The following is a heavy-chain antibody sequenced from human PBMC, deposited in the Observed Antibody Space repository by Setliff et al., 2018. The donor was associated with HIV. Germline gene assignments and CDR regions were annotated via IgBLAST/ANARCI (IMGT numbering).Heavy chain of an antibody. J-gene: IGHJ5*02. CDR2: IIPISGTA. CDR1: GGTFSNYG. V-gene: IGHV1-69*05. Sequence: SVKVSCKASGGTFSNYGMSWVRQAPGQGLEWMGGIIPISGTANYAQKFQGRVTITTDESTSTAYMEMSGLSSEDTAVYYCARDFGGYCSSMSCPGLFDPWGQGTLVTVSS. D-gene: IGHD2-2*01. CDR3: ARDFGGYCSSMSCPGLFDP.